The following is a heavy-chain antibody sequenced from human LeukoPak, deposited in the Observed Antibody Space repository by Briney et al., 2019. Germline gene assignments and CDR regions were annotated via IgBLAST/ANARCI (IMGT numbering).Heavy chain of an antibody. V-gene: IGHV3-7*04. D-gene: IGHD1-1*01. CDR3: ARDSPGYLAYDS. CDR2: IKEDGSAT. CDR1: GFTFSTYW. J-gene: IGHJ4*02. Sequence: GGSLRLTCAASGFTFSTYWMTWVRQAPGKGPEWVANIKEDGSATYYVDSVKGRFTISRDDAKKSLYLQMNSLRAEDTAVYYCARDSPGYLAYDSWGQGTLVTVSS.